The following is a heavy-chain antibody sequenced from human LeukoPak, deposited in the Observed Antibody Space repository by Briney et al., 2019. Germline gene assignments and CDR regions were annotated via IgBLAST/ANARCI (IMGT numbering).Heavy chain of an antibody. Sequence: SETLSLTCAVYGGSFSGYYWSWIRQPQGKGLEWIGEINHSGSTNYNPSLKSRVTISVDTSKNQFSLKLSSVTAADTAVYYCARRITIFGVVIIEANWFDPWGQGTLVTVSS. CDR3: ARRITIFGVVIIEANWFDP. CDR1: GGSFSGYY. D-gene: IGHD3-3*01. J-gene: IGHJ5*02. CDR2: INHSGST. V-gene: IGHV4-34*01.